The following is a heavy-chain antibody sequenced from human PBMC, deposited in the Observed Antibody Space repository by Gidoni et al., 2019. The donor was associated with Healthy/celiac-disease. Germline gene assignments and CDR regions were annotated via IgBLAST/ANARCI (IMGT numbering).Heavy chain of an antibody. J-gene: IGHJ4*02. V-gene: IGHV3-23*01. Sequence: DVQLLESGGGLVQPGGSLRLSCAAAGFTFRSYAMSWGRQAPGKGLEWVSASSGSGGSTYYADSVKGRFTISRDKSKNTLYLQMNSLRAEDTAVYYCAKDREYSGYEGEAYFDYWGQGTLVTVSS. CDR1: GFTFRSYA. D-gene: IGHD5-12*01. CDR3: AKDREYSGYEGEAYFDY. CDR2: SSGSGGST.